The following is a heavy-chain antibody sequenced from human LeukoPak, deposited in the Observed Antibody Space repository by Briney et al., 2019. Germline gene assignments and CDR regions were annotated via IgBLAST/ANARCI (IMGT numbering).Heavy chain of an antibody. CDR3: ARETVVTPDAFDI. CDR2: ISSSSSYI. CDR1: GFTFSSYS. D-gene: IGHD4-23*01. V-gene: IGHV3-21*01. Sequence: PGGSLRLSCAASGFTFSSYSMNWVRRAPGKGLEWVSSISSSSSYIYYADSVKGRFTISRDNAKNSLYLQMNSLRAEDTAVYYCARETVVTPDAFDIWGQGTMVTVSS. J-gene: IGHJ3*02.